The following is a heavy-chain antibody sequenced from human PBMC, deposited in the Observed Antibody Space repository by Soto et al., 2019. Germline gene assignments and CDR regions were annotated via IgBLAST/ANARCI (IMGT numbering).Heavy chain of an antibody. CDR2: IYTGGST. J-gene: IGHJ4*02. D-gene: IGHD6-19*01. CDR1: GFTVSSDY. V-gene: IGHV3-53*01. Sequence: EVQLVESGGGLIQPGGSLRLSCAASGFTVSSDYMSWVRQAPGKGLEWVSVIYTGGSTYYADSVKGRFTVSRHNSKNTLYLQMNRLRAECTAVYYCAGGSDSSGGPRFDYWGQGTLVTVSS. CDR3: AGGSDSSGGPRFDY.